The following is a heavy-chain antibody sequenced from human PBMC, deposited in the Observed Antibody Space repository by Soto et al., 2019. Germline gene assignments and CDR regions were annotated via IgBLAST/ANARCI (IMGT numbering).Heavy chain of an antibody. V-gene: IGHV6-1*01. J-gene: IGHJ5*02. CDR3: AKGDNLGPKTGYAFDP. CDR1: GYSLSSNTAS. D-gene: IGHD5-12*01. CDR2: TYFRSKWYN. Sequence: PSHTLSLTCAISGYSLSSNTASWNCISQSPSRGLEWLGRTYFRSKWYNDYAVSVKSRIIINPDTSNNQFSLQLNSVTPEDTAVYFCAKGDNLGPKTGYAFDPWGQGIMVTVSS.